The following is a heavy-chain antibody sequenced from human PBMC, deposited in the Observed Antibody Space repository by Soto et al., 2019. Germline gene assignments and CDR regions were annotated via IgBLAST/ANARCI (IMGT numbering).Heavy chain of an antibody. CDR3: ARGVRNYYGVDV. V-gene: IGHV3-74*01. CDR2: INSDESTT. Sequence: GGSLRLSCAASGFTFSSYWMHWVRQAPGQGLVWVSRINSDESTTNYADSVKGRFTISRDNAKNTLYLQMNSLRAEDTAMYYCARGVRNYYGVDVWGQGTTVTVSS. J-gene: IGHJ6*02. CDR1: GFTFSSYW.